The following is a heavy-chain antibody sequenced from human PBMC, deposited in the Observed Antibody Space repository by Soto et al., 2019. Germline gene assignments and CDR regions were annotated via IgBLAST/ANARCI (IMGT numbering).Heavy chain of an antibody. CDR3: ARAISGYGI. D-gene: IGHD5-12*01. J-gene: IGHJ4*02. CDR2: INTGNGNT. Sequence: QVQLVQSGAEVKKPGASVKVSCKASGITSTTYAIHWVRQAHGQGLEWMGWINTGNGNTRYSQRFLGRVSLTTDTSASTASMDLSSLTSEDTAVYYCARAISGYGIWGQGTLITVSS. CDR1: GITSTTYA. V-gene: IGHV1-3*04.